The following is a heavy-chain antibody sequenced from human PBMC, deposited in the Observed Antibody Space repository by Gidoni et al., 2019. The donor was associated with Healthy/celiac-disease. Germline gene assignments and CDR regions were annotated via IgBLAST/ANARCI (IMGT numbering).Heavy chain of an antibody. D-gene: IGHD3-3*01. CDR2: IKSKTDGGTT. V-gene: IGHV3-15*01. J-gene: IGHJ6*03. Sequence: EVQLVESGGGLVKPGGSLRLSCAASAFTFSNAWMSWVRQAPGKGLEWVGRIKSKTDGGTTDDAAPVKGRFTIARDDSKNTLYLQMNSLKTEDTAVYYCTTGTGYYDFWSGYYRDYYYMDVWGKGTTVTVSS. CDR3: TTGTGYYDFWSGYYRDYYYMDV. CDR1: AFTFSNAW.